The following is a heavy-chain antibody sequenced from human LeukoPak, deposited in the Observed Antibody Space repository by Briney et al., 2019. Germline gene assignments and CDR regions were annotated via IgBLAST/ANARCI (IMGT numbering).Heavy chain of an antibody. D-gene: IGHD3-22*01. CDR3: ARDYYDSSGYYYAPAFDI. CDR2: IYHSGST. Sequence: PSRTLSLTCAVSGGSISSGGYSWSWIRQPPGKGLEWIGYIYHSGSTYYNPSLKSRVTISVDRSKNQFSLKLSSVTAADTAVYYCARDYYDSSGYYYAPAFDIWGQGTMVTVSS. V-gene: IGHV4-30-2*01. CDR1: GGSISSGGYS. J-gene: IGHJ3*02.